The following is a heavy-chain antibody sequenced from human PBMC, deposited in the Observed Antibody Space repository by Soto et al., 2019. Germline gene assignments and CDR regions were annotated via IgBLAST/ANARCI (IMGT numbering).Heavy chain of an antibody. CDR3: ARVPSPFDFYYAMDV. Sequence: WIRQAPGKGLEWIGYIFSSGTTYYNPSLKSRLTMSLDTSQNQFSLKLNSVTAADTAVYFCARVPSPFDFYYAMDVWGQGTTVTVSS. J-gene: IGHJ6*02. V-gene: IGHV4-30-4*02. CDR2: IFSSGTT. D-gene: IGHD3-16*01.